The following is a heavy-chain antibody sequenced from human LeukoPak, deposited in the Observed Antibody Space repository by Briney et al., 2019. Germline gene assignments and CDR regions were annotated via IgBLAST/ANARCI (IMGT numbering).Heavy chain of an antibody. CDR3: ARVSGSGWHFDY. Sequence: GGSLRLSCAPSGFTFSNYEMNWVRPAPGKGLEWVSFISSSGVLIYYADSVKGRFTISRDNAKNSLYLQMNSLRVEDTAVYYCARVSGSGWHFDYWGQGSLVTVSS. J-gene: IGHJ4*02. CDR1: GFTFSNYE. V-gene: IGHV3-48*03. D-gene: IGHD6-19*01. CDR2: ISSSGVLI.